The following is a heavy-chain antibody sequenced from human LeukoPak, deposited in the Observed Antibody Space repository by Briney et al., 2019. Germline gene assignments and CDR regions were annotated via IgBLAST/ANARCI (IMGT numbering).Heavy chain of an antibody. V-gene: IGHV1-46*01. CDR1: GYTFTSYY. Sequence: ASAKVSCKASGYTFTSYYMHWVRQAPGQGLEWMGIINPSGGSTSYAQKFQGRVTMTRDTSTSTVYMELSSLRSEDTAVYYCARDSVLGDFDYWGQGTLVTVSS. D-gene: IGHD3-16*01. CDR2: INPSGGST. J-gene: IGHJ4*02. CDR3: ARDSVLGDFDY.